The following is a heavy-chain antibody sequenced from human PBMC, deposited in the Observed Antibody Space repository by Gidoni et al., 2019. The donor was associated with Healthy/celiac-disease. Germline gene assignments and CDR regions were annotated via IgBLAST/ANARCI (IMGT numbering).Heavy chain of an antibody. CDR2: IYYSGST. Sequence: VQLQESGPGLVKPSETLSLTCPVSGGSISSYYWSWLRQPPGKGLEWIGYIYYSGSTNYNPALKSRVTISVDTSKNQFSLKLSSVTAADTAVYYCARGRGYDFWSGAFDYWGQGTLVTVSS. CDR3: ARGRGYDFWSGAFDY. J-gene: IGHJ4*02. V-gene: IGHV4-59*01. CDR1: GGSISSYY. D-gene: IGHD3-3*01.